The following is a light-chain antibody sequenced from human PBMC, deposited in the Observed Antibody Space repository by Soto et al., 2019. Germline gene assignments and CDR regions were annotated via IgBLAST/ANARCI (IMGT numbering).Light chain of an antibody. CDR3: QQYNSFSGT. J-gene: IGKJ1*01. CDR1: QSISNW. CDR2: DAS. Sequence: DTQMTQSPSTLPASVGDRVTITCRASQSISNWLAWYQQKPGKAPKLLINDASSLESGVPSRFSGSGSGTEFTLTISSLQPDDFATYYCQQYNSFSGTFGQGTKVDIK. V-gene: IGKV1-5*01.